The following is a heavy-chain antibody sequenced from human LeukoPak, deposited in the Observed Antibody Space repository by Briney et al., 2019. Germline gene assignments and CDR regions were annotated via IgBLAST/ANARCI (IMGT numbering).Heavy chain of an antibody. Sequence: GGSLRLSCTASVFNFSVAWVRQAPGMGLEWVSSISGSGQTTYYADFVRGRLTISRDSSKNTVYLQMSGLRVEDTALYYCAKMGGRVWYKVPETWGQGTLVTVSS. CDR3: AKMGGRVWYKVPET. J-gene: IGHJ5*02. CDR2: ISGSGQTT. CDR1: VFNFS. D-gene: IGHD6-19*01. V-gene: IGHV3-23*01.